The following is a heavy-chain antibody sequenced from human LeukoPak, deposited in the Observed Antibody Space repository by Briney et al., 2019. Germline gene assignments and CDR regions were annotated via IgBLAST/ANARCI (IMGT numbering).Heavy chain of an antibody. V-gene: IGHV3-23*01. CDR2: ISGSGGST. J-gene: IGHJ5*02. D-gene: IGHD1-26*01. Sequence: GGSLRLSCAASGVTFSSYAMSWVRQAPGKGLEWVSAISGSGGSTYYADSVKGRFTISRDNSKNTLYLQMNSLRAEDTAVYYCAKGGVGAKGSNWFDPWGQGTLVTVSS. CDR3: AKGGVGAKGSNWFDP. CDR1: GVTFSSYA.